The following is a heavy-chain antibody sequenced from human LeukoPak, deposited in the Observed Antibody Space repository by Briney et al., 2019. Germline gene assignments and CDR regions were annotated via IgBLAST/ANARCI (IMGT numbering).Heavy chain of an antibody. CDR3: ASTATRVDYYYYYMDV. D-gene: IGHD2-15*01. V-gene: IGHV4-38-2*02. CDR1: GYSISSGYY. J-gene: IGHJ6*03. CDR2: IYHSGST. Sequence: SETLSLTCTVSGYSISSGYYWGWIRQPPGKGLEWIGSIYHSGSTYYNPSLKSRVTISVDTSKNQFSLKLSSVTAADTAVYYCASTATRVDYYYYYMDVWGKGTTVTVSS.